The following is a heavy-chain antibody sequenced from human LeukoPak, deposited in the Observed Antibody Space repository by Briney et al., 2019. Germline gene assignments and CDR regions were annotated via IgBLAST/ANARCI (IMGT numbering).Heavy chain of an antibody. CDR1: GYTFTGYY. V-gene: IGHV1-2*02. D-gene: IGHD3-9*01. CDR3: AREYILTRYYGDY. CDR2: INPNSGGT. J-gene: IGHJ4*02. Sequence: ASVKVSYKASGYTFTGYYMHWVRQAPGQGLEWMGWINPNSGGTNYAQKFQGRVTMTRDTSISTAYMELRRLRSDDTAVYYCAREYILTRYYGDYWGQGTLVTVSS.